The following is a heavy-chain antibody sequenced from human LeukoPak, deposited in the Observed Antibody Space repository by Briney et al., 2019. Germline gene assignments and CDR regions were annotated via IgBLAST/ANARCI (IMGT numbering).Heavy chain of an antibody. D-gene: IGHD2-15*01. CDR3: ASAPSKYCSGGSCYLGY. J-gene: IGHJ4*02. CDR2: IWYDGGNK. V-gene: IGHV3-33*01. CDR1: GFTFSSYG. Sequence: GGSLRLSCAASGFTFSSYGMHWVRQAPGKGLEWVAVIWYDGGNKYYADSVKGRFTISRDNSKNTLYLQMNSLRAEDTAVYYCASAPSKYCSGGSCYLGYWGQGTLVTVSS.